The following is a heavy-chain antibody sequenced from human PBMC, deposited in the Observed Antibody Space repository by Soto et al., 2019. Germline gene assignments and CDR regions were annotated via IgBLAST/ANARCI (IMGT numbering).Heavy chain of an antibody. CDR1: GGSITSYH. V-gene: IGHV4-59*01. Sequence: SETLSLTCTVSGGSITSYHWSWIRQSPGKGLEWIGNIYYSGSTNYNPSLKSRVTISVDTSKNQFSLKVSSVTASDTAVYYCARDRSGGYNWFDPWGQGTMVT. J-gene: IGHJ5*02. CDR2: IYYSGST. D-gene: IGHD2-15*01. CDR3: ARDRSGGYNWFDP.